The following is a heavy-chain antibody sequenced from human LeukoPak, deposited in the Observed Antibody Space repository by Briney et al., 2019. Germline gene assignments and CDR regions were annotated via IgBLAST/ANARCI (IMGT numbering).Heavy chain of an antibody. CDR3: ARPRGVMMPAAIEP. CDR2: IYHTGTT. D-gene: IGHD2-2*02. J-gene: IGHJ5*02. Sequence: SETLSLTCAVSGSYVSAGYHWGWIRQPPGKGLEWIGSIYHTGTTYYNPSPKSRVTISVDTSEHFSLKLTSVTAADTAVYYCARPRGVMMPAAIEPWGQGTLVTVSS. V-gene: IGHV4-38-2*01. CDR1: GSYVSAGYH.